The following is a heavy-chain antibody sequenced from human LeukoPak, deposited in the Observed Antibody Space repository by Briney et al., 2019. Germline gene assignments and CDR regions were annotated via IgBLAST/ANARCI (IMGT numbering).Heavy chain of an antibody. CDR1: GFTFSDYY. CDR2: ISSSGSTI. Sequence: GGSLRLSCAASGFTFSDYYMSWIRQAPGKGLEWVSYISSSGSTIYYADSVKSRFTISRDNAKNSLYLQMNSLRAEDTAVYYCAKDEGFTMIVVDPQYYFDYWGQGTLVTVSS. V-gene: IGHV3-11*04. CDR3: AKDEGFTMIVVDPQYYFDY. D-gene: IGHD3-22*01. J-gene: IGHJ4*02.